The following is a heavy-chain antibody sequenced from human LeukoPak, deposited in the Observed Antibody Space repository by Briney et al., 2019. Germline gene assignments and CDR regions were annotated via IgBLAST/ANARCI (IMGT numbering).Heavy chain of an antibody. Sequence: GASVKVSCKASGGTFSSYAISWVRQAPGQGLEWMGGIIPIFGTANYAQKFQGRVTITTDESTSTAYMELSSLRSEDTAVYHCARVSDDAFDIWGQGTMVTVSS. CDR2: IIPIFGTA. CDR3: ARVSDDAFDI. J-gene: IGHJ3*02. CDR1: GGTFSSYA. V-gene: IGHV1-69*05.